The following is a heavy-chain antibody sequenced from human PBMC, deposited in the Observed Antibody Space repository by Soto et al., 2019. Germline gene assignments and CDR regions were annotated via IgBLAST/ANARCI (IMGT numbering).Heavy chain of an antibody. V-gene: IGHV1-69*13. CDR2: IIPIFGTS. CDR1: GGTFSSYA. J-gene: IGHJ6*04. CDR3: ARGYCSGGSCYSDYYYGTEV. D-gene: IGHD2-15*01. Sequence: GASVKVSCKASGGTFSSYAISWVRQAPGEGLEWMGGIIPIFGTSNYAQKFQGRVTITADESTSTAYVELSSLRSEDTAVYYCARGYCSGGSCYSDYYYGTEVWGNGNTVSVSA.